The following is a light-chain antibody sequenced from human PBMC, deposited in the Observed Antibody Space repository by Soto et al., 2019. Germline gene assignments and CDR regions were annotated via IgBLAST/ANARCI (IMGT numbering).Light chain of an antibody. Sequence: ILMTQSPATLYVSPGERATLSCRASQSVSNNLAWYQQKPGQAPRLLIYDAPIRATGIPARFSGSGSGTEFTLTFSGLQSEDFAVYYCQQYNNWPPWTFGQGTKVEIK. CDR2: DAP. V-gene: IGKV3-15*01. CDR3: QQYNNWPPWT. CDR1: QSVSNN. J-gene: IGKJ1*01.